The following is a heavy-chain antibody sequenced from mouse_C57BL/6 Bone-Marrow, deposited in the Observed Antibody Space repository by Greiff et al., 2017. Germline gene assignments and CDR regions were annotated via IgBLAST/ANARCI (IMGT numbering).Heavy chain of an antibody. J-gene: IGHJ2*01. D-gene: IGHD1-1*01. V-gene: IGHV1-69*01. CDR2: IDPSDSYT. CDR3: AREGYYYGSTGFDY. CDR1: GYTFTSYW. Sequence: QVQLQQPGAELVMPGASVTLSCKASGYTFTSYWMHWVKQRPGQGLEWIGEIDPSDSYTNYNQKFKGKSTLTVDKSSSTAYMQLSSLTSEDSAVYYCAREGYYYGSTGFDYWGQGTTLTVSS.